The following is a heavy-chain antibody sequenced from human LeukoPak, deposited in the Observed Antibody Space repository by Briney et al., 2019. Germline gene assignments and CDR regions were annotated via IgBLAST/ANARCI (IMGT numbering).Heavy chain of an antibody. V-gene: IGHV4-39*07. Sequence: SETLSLTCTVSGDSISSRSYYWSWIRQPPGKGLEWIGEINHSGSTNYNPSLKSRVTISVDTSKNQFSLKLSSVTAADTAVYYCARYNDSSGYYYVGYWGQGTLVTVSS. CDR3: ARYNDSSGYYYVGY. CDR2: INHSGST. D-gene: IGHD3-22*01. CDR1: GDSISSRSYY. J-gene: IGHJ4*02.